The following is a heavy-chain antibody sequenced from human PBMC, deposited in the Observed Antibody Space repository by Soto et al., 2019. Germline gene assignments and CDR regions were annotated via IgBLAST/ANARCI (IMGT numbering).Heavy chain of an antibody. CDR3: ARDPIVGATKYAFDI. J-gene: IGHJ3*02. CDR2: IYYSGST. D-gene: IGHD1-26*01. CDR1: GGSISSGDYY. V-gene: IGHV4-61*08. Sequence: SETLSLTCTVSGGSISSGDYYWSWIRQPPGKGLEWIGYIYYSGSTNYNPSLKSRVTISVDTSKNQFSLKLSSVTAADTAVYYCARDPIVGATKYAFDIWGQGTMVTVSS.